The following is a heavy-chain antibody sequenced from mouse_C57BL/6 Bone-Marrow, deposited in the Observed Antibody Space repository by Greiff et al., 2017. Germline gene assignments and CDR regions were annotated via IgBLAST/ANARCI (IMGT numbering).Heavy chain of an antibody. Sequence: EVQLQQSGAELVRPGASVKLSCTASGFNIKDDYMHWVKQRPEQGLEWIGWIDPENGDTEYASKFQGKATITADPSSNTAYLQLSSLTSEDTAVXYGTTPYGSSHWYFDVWGTGTTVTVSS. J-gene: IGHJ1*03. CDR3: TTPYGSSHWYFDV. D-gene: IGHD1-1*01. CDR2: IDPENGDT. CDR1: GFNIKDDY. V-gene: IGHV14-4*01.